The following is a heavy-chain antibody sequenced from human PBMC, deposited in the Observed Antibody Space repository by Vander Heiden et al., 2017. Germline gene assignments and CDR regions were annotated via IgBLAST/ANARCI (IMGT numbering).Heavy chain of an antibody. J-gene: IGHJ3*02. V-gene: IGHV3-21*01. CDR3: AREGRRYPQNDAFDI. D-gene: IGHD1-1*01. CDR1: GTTFGGYS. Sequence: EVQLVESGGGMVKPGGARRLSCAASGTTFGGYSMNWVRQAPGKGLEWVSSISSSSSYIYYADSVKGRFTISRDNAKNSLYLQMNSLGAEDTAVYYCAREGRRYPQNDAFDIWGQGTMVTVSS. CDR2: ISSSSSYI.